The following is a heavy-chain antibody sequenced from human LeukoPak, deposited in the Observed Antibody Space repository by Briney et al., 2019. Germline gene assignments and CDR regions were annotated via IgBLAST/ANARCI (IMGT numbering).Heavy chain of an antibody. CDR3: ARQALWFFDH. Sequence: PSETLSLTCTVSGGSISSNSNYWAWIRQPPGRGLEWIGRISYGRSTYYSPSLERRVTISVDTSKNQFSLKLSSVTAADTAVYYCARQALWFFDHWGQGTLVTVSS. V-gene: IGHV4-39*01. J-gene: IGHJ4*02. CDR2: ISYGRST. CDR1: GGSISSNSNY. D-gene: IGHD2-21*01.